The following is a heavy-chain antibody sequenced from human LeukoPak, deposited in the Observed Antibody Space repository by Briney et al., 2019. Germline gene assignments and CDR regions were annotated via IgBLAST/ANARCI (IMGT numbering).Heavy chain of an antibody. CDR2: IYYSGST. CDR3: ARLELLNYYYYGMDV. CDR1: GGSISSYY. D-gene: IGHD2-15*01. V-gene: IGHV4-59*01. Sequence: PSETPSLTCTVSGGSISSYYWSWIRQPPGKGLEWIGYIYYSGSTNYNPSLKSRVTISVDTSKNQFSLKLSSVTAADTAVYYCARLELLNYYYYGMDVWGQGTTVTVSS. J-gene: IGHJ6*02.